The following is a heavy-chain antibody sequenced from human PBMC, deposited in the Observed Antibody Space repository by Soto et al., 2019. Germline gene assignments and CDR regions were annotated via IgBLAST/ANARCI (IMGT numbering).Heavy chain of an antibody. CDR2: IYYSGST. CDR1: GGSIRSGGYY. D-gene: IGHD5-18*01. Sequence: SETLSLTCTVSGGSIRSGGYYWSWIRQPPGKGLEWIGYIYYSGSTNYNPSLKSRVTISVDTSKNQFSLKLSSVTAADTAVYYCARAYSYGLYNWFDPWGQGTLVTVSS. CDR3: ARAYSYGLYNWFDP. V-gene: IGHV4-61*08. J-gene: IGHJ5*02.